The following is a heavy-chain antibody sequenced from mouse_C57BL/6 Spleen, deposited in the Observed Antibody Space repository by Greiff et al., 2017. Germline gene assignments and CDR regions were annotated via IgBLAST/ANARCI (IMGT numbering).Heavy chain of an antibody. D-gene: IGHD1-1*01. CDR3: ARYYYGVSFCYAMDY. CDR1: GFNFKDYY. CDR2: IDPEDGET. V-gene: IGHV14-2*01. Sequence: EVQLQQSGAELVKPGASVKLSCTASGFNFKDYYMHWVKQRTEQGLEWIGRIDPEDGETKYAPKFQGKATITADTSSNTAYLQLNSLTSEDTAVYYCARYYYGVSFCYAMDYWGQGTSVTVSS. J-gene: IGHJ4*01.